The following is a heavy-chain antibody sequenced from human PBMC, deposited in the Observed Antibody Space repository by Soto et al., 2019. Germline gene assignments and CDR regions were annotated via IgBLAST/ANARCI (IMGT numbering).Heavy chain of an antibody. D-gene: IGHD2-15*01. V-gene: IGHV1-69*06. J-gene: IGHJ6*02. Sequence: QVQLVESGGGVVQPGRSLRLSCAASGFTFSSYAISWVRQAPGQGLEWMGGIIPIFGTANYAQKFQGRVTITADKSTSTAYMELSSLRSEDTAVYYCASSTKGDIVVVVAATDYYYGMDVWGQGTTVTVSS. CDR3: ASSTKGDIVVVVAATDYYYGMDV. CDR1: GFTFSSYA. CDR2: IIPIFGTA.